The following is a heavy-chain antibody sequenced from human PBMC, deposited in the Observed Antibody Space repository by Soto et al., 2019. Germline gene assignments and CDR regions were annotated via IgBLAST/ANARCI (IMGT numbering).Heavy chain of an antibody. CDR2: IYYSGST. CDR1: GGSISSYY. CDR3: ARSMPDYPDAFDI. D-gene: IGHD4-17*01. Sequence: SETLSLTCTVSGGSISSYYWSWIRQHPGKGLEWIGYIYYSGSTYYNPSLKSRVTISVDTSKNQFSLKLSSVTAADTAVYYCARSMPDYPDAFDIWGQGTMVTVS. V-gene: IGHV4-59*06. J-gene: IGHJ3*02.